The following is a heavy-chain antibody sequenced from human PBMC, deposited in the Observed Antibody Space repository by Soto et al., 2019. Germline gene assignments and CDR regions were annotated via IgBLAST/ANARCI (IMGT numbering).Heavy chain of an antibody. CDR2: MTPDSGDT. CDR3: ARDPFYGCFDS. V-gene: IGHV1-8*01. D-gene: IGHD3-16*01. Sequence: QVQLVQSGAEVRKPGASVKVSCKASGHTLASYDINWVRQATGQGLEWMGWMTPDSGDTGYAQKFQGRVTMTWDTSITTAYMELSSLRADDTAVYYCARDPFYGCFDSWGQGTLVTVSS. CDR1: GHTLASYD. J-gene: IGHJ5*01.